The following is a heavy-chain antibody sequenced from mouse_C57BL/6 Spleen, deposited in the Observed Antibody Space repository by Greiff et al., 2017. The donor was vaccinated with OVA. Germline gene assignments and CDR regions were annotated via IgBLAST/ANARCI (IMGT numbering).Heavy chain of an antibody. D-gene: IGHD3-2*02. J-gene: IGHJ4*01. CDR3: ARSPTAQAENAMDY. Sequence: QVQLQQSDAELVASGASVNLCFHVSGYTFTDHTIHWMKQRPEQGLEWIGYIYPRDGSTKYNEKFKGKATLTADKSSSTAYMQLNSLTSEDSAVYFCARSPTAQAENAMDYWGQGTSVTVSS. V-gene: IGHV1-78*01. CDR2: IYPRDGST. CDR1: GYTFTDHT.